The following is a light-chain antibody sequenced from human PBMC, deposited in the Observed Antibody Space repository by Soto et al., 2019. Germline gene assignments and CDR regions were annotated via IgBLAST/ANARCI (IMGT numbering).Light chain of an antibody. V-gene: IGKV3-20*01. CDR1: QSVSSSF. J-gene: IGKJ1*01. CDR2: AAS. Sequence: EIVLTQSPGTLSLSPGERATLSCRASQSVSSSFLAWYQQRPGQAPRLLIYAASNTAPGIPDRFSGSGSGTDFTLTISRLESEDFAVYYWQEYGTSRTFRQGTKVDI. CDR3: QEYGTSRT.